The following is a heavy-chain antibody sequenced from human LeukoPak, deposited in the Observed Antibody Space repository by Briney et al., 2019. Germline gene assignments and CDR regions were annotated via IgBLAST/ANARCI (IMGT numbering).Heavy chain of an antibody. CDR2: IYSGGST. J-gene: IGHJ4*02. Sequence: GGSLRLSCAASGFTVSSNYMSWVRQAPGKGLEWVSVIYSGGSTYYADSVKGRFTISRDNSKNTLYLQMNSLRAEDTAVYYCAREWVGSGWYGGFDYWGQGTLVTVSS. V-gene: IGHV3-53*01. D-gene: IGHD6-19*01. CDR1: GFTVSSNY. CDR3: AREWVGSGWYGGFDY.